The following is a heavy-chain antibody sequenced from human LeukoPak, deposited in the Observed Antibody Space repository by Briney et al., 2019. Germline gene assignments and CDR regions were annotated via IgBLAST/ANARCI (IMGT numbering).Heavy chain of an antibody. D-gene: IGHD5-18*01. CDR1: GGSISSYY. J-gene: IGHJ4*02. CDR2: IYYSGST. Sequence: SETLSLTCTVSGGSISSYYWSWIRQPPGKGLEWIGYIYYSGSTNYNPSLKSRVTMSVDTSKNQFSLKLSSVTAADTAVYYCARHRPDSYRSSPLFDYWGQGTLVTVSS. V-gene: IGHV4-59*08. CDR3: ARHRPDSYRSSPLFDY.